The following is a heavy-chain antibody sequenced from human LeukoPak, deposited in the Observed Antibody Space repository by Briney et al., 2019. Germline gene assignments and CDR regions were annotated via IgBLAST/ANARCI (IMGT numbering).Heavy chain of an antibody. Sequence: GGPLSLSRAASGLTLCLHEVGGPRQAPGKGLEWVASIKQDGSQYYADSVKGRFFISRENAKNSLSLQMDSLRGEDTAVYYCARGPVFGDILDYFDYGGQGTLVTVS. V-gene: IGHV3-7*01. CDR3: ARGPVFGDILDYFDY. CDR1: GLTLCLHE. J-gene: IGHJ4*02. D-gene: IGHD2-21*01. CDR2: IKQDGSQ.